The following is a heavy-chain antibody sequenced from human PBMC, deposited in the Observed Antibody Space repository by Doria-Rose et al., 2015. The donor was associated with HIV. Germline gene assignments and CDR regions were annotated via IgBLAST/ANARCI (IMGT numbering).Heavy chain of an antibody. CDR3: ARVKSSRWYHKYYFDF. J-gene: IGHJ4*02. CDR1: GVSLSSPGMG. D-gene: IGHD6-13*01. Sequence: QITLKESGPVLVKPTETLTLTCTVSGVSLSSPGMGVSWIRQPPGKALEWLANIYSDDERSYKTYLKSRLTSARGTSKSQVVLTMTDMDPVDTATYYCARVKSSRWYHKYYFDFWGQGTLVIVSA. CDR2: IYSDDER. V-gene: IGHV2-26*01.